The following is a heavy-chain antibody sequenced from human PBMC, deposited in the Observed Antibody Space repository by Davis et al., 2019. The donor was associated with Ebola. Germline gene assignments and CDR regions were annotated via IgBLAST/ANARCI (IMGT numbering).Heavy chain of an antibody. CDR2: IKQDGSET. J-gene: IGHJ5*02. CDR3: ARDHYDSSAHNWFDP. V-gene: IGHV3-7*01. D-gene: IGHD3-22*01. CDR1: GFTFSSYA. Sequence: PGGSLRLSCAASGFTFSSYAMSWARQAPGKGLEWVANIKQDGSETYYVDSVKGRFTISRDNAKNSQYLQMSSLRADDTAVYYCARDHYDSSAHNWFDPWGQGTLVTVSS.